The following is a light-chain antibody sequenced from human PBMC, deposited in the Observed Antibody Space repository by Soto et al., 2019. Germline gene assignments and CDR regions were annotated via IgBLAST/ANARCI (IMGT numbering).Light chain of an antibody. J-gene: IGKJ4*01. CDR2: DAS. CDR1: EGVGSS. V-gene: IGKV3D-15*01. CDR3: QQYDNLPLT. Sequence: ETVMTQSPATLSVSPGERVTLSCRASEGVGSSLAWYQQKPGQAPRLLIYDASNRATGIPARFSGSGSGTDFTLTISSLEPEDFAVYYCQQYDNLPLTFGGGTKVDIK.